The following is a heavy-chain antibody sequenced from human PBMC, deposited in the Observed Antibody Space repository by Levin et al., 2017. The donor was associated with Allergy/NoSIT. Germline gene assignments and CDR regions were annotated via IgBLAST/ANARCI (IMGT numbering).Heavy chain of an antibody. CDR2: VNGDGSSA. D-gene: IGHD3-3*01. Sequence: PGGSLRLSCAASGFTLSNYWLHWVRQAPGKGLVWVSRVNGDGSSANYADSVKGRFAVSRDNAKNTAHLQMNSLRADDTAVYYCARIRSGSSSWYVDLWGRGTLVTVSS. J-gene: IGHJ2*01. V-gene: IGHV3-74*01. CDR1: GFTLSNYW. CDR3: ARIRSGSSSWYVDL.